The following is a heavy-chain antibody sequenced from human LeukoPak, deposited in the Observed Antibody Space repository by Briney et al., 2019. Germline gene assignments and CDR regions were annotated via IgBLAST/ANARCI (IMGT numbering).Heavy chain of an antibody. CDR1: GFTFSSYA. Sequence: GGSLRLSCAASGFTFSSYAMHWVRQAPGKGLEWVAIILNDGSNKYYADSVKGRFTISRDNSKNTLNLQMNSLRAEDTAVYYCARDGYCSSTSCYTGHYFDYWGQGTLVTVSS. D-gene: IGHD2-2*02. CDR3: ARDGYCSSTSCYTGHYFDY. V-gene: IGHV3-30-3*01. CDR2: ILNDGSNK. J-gene: IGHJ4*02.